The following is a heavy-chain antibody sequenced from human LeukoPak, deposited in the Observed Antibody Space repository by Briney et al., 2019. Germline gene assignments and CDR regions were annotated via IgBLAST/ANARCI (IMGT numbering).Heavy chain of an antibody. CDR3: ARVQYQLLFEGNRFDP. CDR1: GYTFSGYY. V-gene: IGHV1-2*02. J-gene: IGHJ5*02. CDR2: INPNSGDT. Sequence: ASVTVSCKASGYTFSGYYIHWVRQAPGQGLEWMGWINPNSGDTHYAQKFQGRVTMTRDTSSSTAYMDLNSLISDDTAVYYCARVQYQLLFEGNRFDPWGQGTLVTVSS. D-gene: IGHD2-2*01.